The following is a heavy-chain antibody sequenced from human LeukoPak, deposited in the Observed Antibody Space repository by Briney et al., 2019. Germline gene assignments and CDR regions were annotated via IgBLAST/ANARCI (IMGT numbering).Heavy chain of an antibody. CDR3: ARVLRYCSGGNCYSGGLGYMDV. V-gene: IGHV3-11*01. CDR2: ISRSGSTK. D-gene: IGHD2-15*01. J-gene: IGHJ6*03. CDR1: GFTFSDYN. Sequence: PGGSLRLSCAASGFTFSDYNMRWIRQAPGKGLEWVSSISRSGSTKYYADSVKGRFIISRDNAKNSLFLQMNSLRAEDTAVYYCARVLRYCSGGNCYSGGLGYMDVWGKGTTVTISS.